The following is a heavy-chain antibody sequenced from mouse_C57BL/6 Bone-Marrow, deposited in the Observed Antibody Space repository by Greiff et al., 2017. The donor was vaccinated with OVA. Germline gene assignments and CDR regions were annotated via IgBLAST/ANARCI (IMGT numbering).Heavy chain of an antibody. CDR3: ARSVYYYGSSYTYYFDY. J-gene: IGHJ2*01. Sequence: QFQLPPSLAALSPPGSSVQLSFPSSCSTFTRSWLPLLPHRPFPFLAWIGYITPSSGYTKYNQKFKDKAPLTADKSSSTAYMQLSSLTYEDSAVYYCARSVYYYGSSYTYYFDYWGQGTTLTVSS. CDR2: ITPSSGYT. CDR1: CSTFTRSW. D-gene: IGHD1-1*01. V-gene: IGHV1-7*01.